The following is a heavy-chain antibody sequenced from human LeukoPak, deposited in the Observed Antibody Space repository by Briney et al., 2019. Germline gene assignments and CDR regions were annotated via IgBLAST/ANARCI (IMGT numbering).Heavy chain of an antibody. J-gene: IGHJ6*03. V-gene: IGHV1-8*03. Sequence: ASVKVSCKASGYTFTSYDINWVRQATGQGLEWMGWMNPNSGNTGYAQKFQGRVTITRNTSISTAYMELSSLRSEGTAVYYCARGPGQYCGGDCPYYYYMDVWGKGTTVTVSS. CDR3: ARGPGQYCGGDCPYYYYMDV. CDR2: MNPNSGNT. D-gene: IGHD2-21*02. CDR1: GYTFTSYD.